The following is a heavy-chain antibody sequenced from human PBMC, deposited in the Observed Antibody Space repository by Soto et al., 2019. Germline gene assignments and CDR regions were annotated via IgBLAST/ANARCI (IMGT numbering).Heavy chain of an antibody. V-gene: IGHV3-23*01. CDR1: GFTFSSYA. J-gene: IGHJ6*02. Sequence: GGSLRLSCSASGFTFSSYAMSWVRQSPGNGLEWVSAISGSGGSTYYADSVKGRFTISRDNSKNTLYLQMNSLRAEDTAVYYCAKDLWLAPPHYSNYVGFSYYGMDVWRQGTTVIFSS. CDR2: ISGSGGST. CDR3: AKDLWLAPPHYSNYVGFSYYGMDV. D-gene: IGHD4-4*01.